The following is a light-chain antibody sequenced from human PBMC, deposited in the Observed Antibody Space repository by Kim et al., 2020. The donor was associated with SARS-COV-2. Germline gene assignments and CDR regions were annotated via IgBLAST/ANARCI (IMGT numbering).Light chain of an antibody. CDR1: QSVLYSSNNKSY. V-gene: IGKV4-1*01. CDR3: QRYYSTPQT. CDR2: WAS. J-gene: IGKJ2*01. Sequence: DIVMTQSPDSLSVSLGERATINCKSSQSVLYSSNNKSYLAWYQQKPGQPPKLLIYWASTRESGVPDRFSGSGSGTDFTLTISSLQAEDVAVYYCQRYYSTPQTFGQGTELEI.